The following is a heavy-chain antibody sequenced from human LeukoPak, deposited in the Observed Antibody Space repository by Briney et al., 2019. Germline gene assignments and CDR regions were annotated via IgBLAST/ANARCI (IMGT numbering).Heavy chain of an antibody. CDR1: GFTFSNFW. J-gene: IGHJ4*02. Sequence: GGSLRLSCAASGFTFSNFWMSWVRQAPGKGLEWVANIKEDGTQKYYVDSVRGRFTISRDNAKNSLYLQMNSLRAEDTAVYYCARDSGYSGYDSDYWGQGTLVTVSS. CDR2: IKEDGTQK. V-gene: IGHV3-7*03. CDR3: ARDSGYSGYDSDY. D-gene: IGHD5-12*01.